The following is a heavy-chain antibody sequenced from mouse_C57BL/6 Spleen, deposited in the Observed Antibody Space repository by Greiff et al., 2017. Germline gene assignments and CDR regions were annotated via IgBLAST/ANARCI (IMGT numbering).Heavy chain of an antibody. Sequence: QVQLQQPGAELVKPGASVKLSCKASGYTFTSYWMHWVKQRPGQGLEWIGMIHPTSGSTNYNEKFKSKATLTVDKSSSTAYMQLSSLTSEDSAVYYCARRSDGSSGFDYWGQGTTLTVSS. V-gene: IGHV1-64*01. CDR2: IHPTSGST. D-gene: IGHD1-1*01. CDR3: ARRSDGSSGFDY. CDR1: GYTFTSYW. J-gene: IGHJ2*01.